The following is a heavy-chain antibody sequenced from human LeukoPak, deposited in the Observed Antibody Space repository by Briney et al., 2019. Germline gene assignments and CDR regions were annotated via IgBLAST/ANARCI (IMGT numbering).Heavy chain of an antibody. CDR1: GGSISSYY. CDR3: ARGYCTNAVCSLGPTQA. J-gene: IGHJ4*02. D-gene: IGHD2-8*01. CDR2: IYYSGST. Sequence: SETLSLTCTVSGGSISSYYWSWIRQPPGKGLEWIGYIYYSGSTNYNPSLKSRVTISVETSKNEFSLKLRSVTAADTAVYYCARGYCTNAVCSLGPTQAWGQGTLVTVSS. V-gene: IGHV4-59*12.